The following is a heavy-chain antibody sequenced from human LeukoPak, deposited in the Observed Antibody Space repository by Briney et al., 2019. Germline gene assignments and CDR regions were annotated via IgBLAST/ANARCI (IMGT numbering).Heavy chain of an antibody. CDR1: GFTFSSYA. CDR3: ARGRTRAVAGTAGY. Sequence: GGSLRLSCAASGFTFSSYAMSWVRQAPGKGLEWVSAISGSGGSTYYADSVKGRFTISRDNSKNTLYLQMNSLRAEDTALYHCARGRTRAVAGTAGYWGQGTLVTVSS. V-gene: IGHV3-23*01. D-gene: IGHD6-19*01. J-gene: IGHJ4*02. CDR2: ISGSGGST.